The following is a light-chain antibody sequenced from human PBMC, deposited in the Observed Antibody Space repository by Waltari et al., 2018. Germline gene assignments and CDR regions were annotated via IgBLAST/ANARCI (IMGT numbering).Light chain of an antibody. J-gene: IGKJ1*01. CDR1: QSVSSY. CDR2: DAS. CDR3: QQRSNWPPTWT. V-gene: IGKV3-11*01. Sequence: EIVLTQSPATLSLSPGERATLSCRASQSVSSYLAWYQQKPGQAPRLLISDASTRATAIPARFSGSGSGTDFTLTISSLEPEDFAVYYCQQRSNWPPTWTFGQGTKVEIK.